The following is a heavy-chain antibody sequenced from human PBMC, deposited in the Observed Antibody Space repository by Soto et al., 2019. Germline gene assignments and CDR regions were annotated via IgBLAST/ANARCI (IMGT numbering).Heavy chain of an antibody. Sequence: EVQLVESGGGLVQPGGSLRLSCAASGFTFSSYWMHWVRQAPGKGLVWVSGITSDGSSTSYADSVKGRFTISRDNAKNTLYLQMNSMRAEDTAVYYCAREYYDFWSAQPWGMDVWCQGTTVTV. V-gene: IGHV3-74*01. CDR3: AREYYDFWSAQPWGMDV. CDR1: GFTFSSYW. J-gene: IGHJ6*02. D-gene: IGHD3-3*01. CDR2: ITSDGSST.